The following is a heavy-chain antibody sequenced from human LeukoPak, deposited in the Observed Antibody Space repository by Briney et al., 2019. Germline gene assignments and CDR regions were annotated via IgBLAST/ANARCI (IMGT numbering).Heavy chain of an antibody. CDR2: SNHRGST. CDR3: ARVSRWFLAVAGYADY. Sequence: PSETLSLTCAFSGGSFSGYSWSWIRQTPGQGLGWLGESNHRGSTNYNPSLKSRVTISVDASKSQFSLKLSSVTAADTAVYYCARVSRWFLAVAGYADYWGQGTQVTVSS. D-gene: IGHD6-19*01. V-gene: IGHV4-34*01. J-gene: IGHJ4*02. CDR1: GGSFSGYS.